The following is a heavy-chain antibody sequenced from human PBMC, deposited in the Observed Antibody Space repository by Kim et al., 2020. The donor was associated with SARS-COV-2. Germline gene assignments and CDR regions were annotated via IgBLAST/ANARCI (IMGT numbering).Heavy chain of an antibody. Sequence: GGSLRLSCSASGFTFSSYAMHWVRQAPGKGLEYVSAISSNGGSTYYADSVKGRFTISRDNSKNTLYLQMSSLRAEDTAVYYCVKDSRDGVLWFGDYFDYWGQGTLVTVSS. CDR2: ISSNGGST. J-gene: IGHJ4*02. D-gene: IGHD3-10*01. CDR3: VKDSRDGVLWFGDYFDY. V-gene: IGHV3-64D*06. CDR1: GFTFSSYA.